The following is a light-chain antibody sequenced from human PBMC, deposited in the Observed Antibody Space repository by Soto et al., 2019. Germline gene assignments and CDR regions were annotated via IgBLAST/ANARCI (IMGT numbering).Light chain of an antibody. CDR3: SSFTSSTAVV. CDR2: EVS. J-gene: IGLJ2*01. CDR1: SSDVGGYNY. Sequence: QSALTQPASVSGSPGQSITISCTGTSSDVGGYNYVSWYQHHPGKAPKLMISEVSNRPSGVSNRFSGSKSGNTASLTISGLQAEDEADYYRSSFTSSTAVVFGGGTKLTVL. V-gene: IGLV2-14*01.